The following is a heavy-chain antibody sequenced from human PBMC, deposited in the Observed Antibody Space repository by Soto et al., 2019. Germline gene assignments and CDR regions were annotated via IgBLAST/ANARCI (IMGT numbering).Heavy chain of an antibody. Sequence: SGPTLVNPTQTLTLTCTFSGFSLSTSGVGVGWIRQPPGKALEWLALIYWDDDKRYSPSLKSRLTITKDTSKNQVVLTMTNMDPMDTATFYFAHTAAAGLYYYYYYGMDVWGQGTTVTVSS. J-gene: IGHJ6*02. CDR3: AHTAAAGLYYYYYYGMDV. V-gene: IGHV2-5*02. CDR2: IYWDDDK. D-gene: IGHD6-13*01. CDR1: GFSLSTSGVG.